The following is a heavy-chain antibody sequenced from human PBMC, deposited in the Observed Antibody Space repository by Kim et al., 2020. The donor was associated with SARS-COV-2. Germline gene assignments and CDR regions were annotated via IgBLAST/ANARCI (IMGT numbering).Heavy chain of an antibody. D-gene: IGHD3-10*01. J-gene: IGHJ3*01. CDR1: GFNFNVYW. CDR3: ARDLTPYENYNAYDALDF. CDR2: IEEDGSRQ. V-gene: IGHV3-7*03. Sequence: GGSLRLSCAASGFNFNVYWMTWVRQAPGRPLEWVANIEEDGSRQNYADSVKGRFTIARDNAMTSLYLQMESLRAEDTAVYFCARDLTPYENYNAYDALDFWGQGTMVTVSS.